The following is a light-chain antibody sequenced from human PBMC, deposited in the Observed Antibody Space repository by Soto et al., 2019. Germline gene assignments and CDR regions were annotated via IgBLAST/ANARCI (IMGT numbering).Light chain of an antibody. Sequence: DIQMTQSPSTLSASVGDRVTITCRASQSISTWLAWYQQRPGNAPKLMIYQASSLERGVPSSFSGSGSGTEFTLTISSLQPDDFASYYCQHYNSYPWTFGHGTKVEIK. CDR1: QSISTW. CDR3: QHYNSYPWT. V-gene: IGKV1-5*03. CDR2: QAS. J-gene: IGKJ1*01.